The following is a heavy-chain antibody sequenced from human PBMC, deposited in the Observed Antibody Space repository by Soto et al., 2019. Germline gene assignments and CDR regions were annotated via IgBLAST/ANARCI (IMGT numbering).Heavy chain of an antibody. CDR2: IYYRGTT. CDR1: GVSTSNHY. CDR3: ARGGGSPYHDHEFDY. Sequence: QVQLQESGPGLVKPSETLSLTCSVSGVSTSNHYWTWIRKPPGQGPEWIGCIYYRGTTNYNASFNSRVTISLDTYKNQFSLKLTSVTTADTAVYYCARGGGSPYHDHEFDYWGQGILVTVSS. J-gene: IGHJ4*02. V-gene: IGHV4-59*11. D-gene: IGHD2-2*01.